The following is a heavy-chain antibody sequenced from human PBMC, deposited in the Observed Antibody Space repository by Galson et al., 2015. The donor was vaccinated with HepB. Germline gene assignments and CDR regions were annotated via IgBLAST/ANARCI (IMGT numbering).Heavy chain of an antibody. Sequence: SLRLSCAASGFTFGSYWMHWVRQVPGKGLVWVSRINGDGRSTNYADSVKGRFTISRDNAKNTVYLQMNSLGAEDTAVYYCTRDDYGMDVWGQGTTVPVSS. J-gene: IGHJ6*02. CDR2: INGDGRST. CDR1: GFTFGSYW. V-gene: IGHV3-74*01. CDR3: TRDDYGMDV.